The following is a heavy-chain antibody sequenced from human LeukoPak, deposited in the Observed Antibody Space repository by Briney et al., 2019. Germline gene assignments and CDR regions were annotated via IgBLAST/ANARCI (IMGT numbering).Heavy chain of an antibody. V-gene: IGHV3-66*01. CDR3: GRVGDGYNATY. Sequence: PGGSLRLSCAASGFTVSSDYMGWVRQAPEKGLEWVSLISSGGSTYYADSLKGRFTISRDNSKNTLYLQMNSPRAEDTAVYYCGRVGDGYNATYCGQGTLVTVSS. CDR1: GFTVSSDY. J-gene: IGHJ4*02. D-gene: IGHD5-24*01. CDR2: ISSGGST.